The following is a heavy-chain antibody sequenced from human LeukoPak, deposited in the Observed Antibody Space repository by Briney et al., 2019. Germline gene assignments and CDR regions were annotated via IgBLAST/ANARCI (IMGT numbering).Heavy chain of an antibody. J-gene: IGHJ4*02. D-gene: IGHD3-16*01. CDR2: IYYSGST. CDR3: ASLSGITLFDY. V-gene: IGHV4-31*11. Sequence: SQTLSLTCAVSGGSISSGGYYWSWLRQHPGKGLEWIGYIYYSGSTYYNPSLESRVTISVDTSKNQFSLKLSSVTAADTAVYYCASLSGITLFDYWGQGILVTVSS. CDR1: GGSISSGGYY.